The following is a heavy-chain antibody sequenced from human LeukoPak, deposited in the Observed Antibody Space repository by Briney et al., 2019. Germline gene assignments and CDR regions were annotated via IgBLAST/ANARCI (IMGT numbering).Heavy chain of an antibody. Sequence: ASVKVSCKASGYTFTSYDINWVRQATGQGLEWMGWMNPNSGNTGYAQKFQGRVTMTRNTSISTAYMELSSLRSEDTAVCYCARGPTFSSSTSYNFDYWGQGTLVTVSS. CDR2: MNPNSGNT. CDR1: GYTFTSYD. J-gene: IGHJ4*02. CDR3: ARGPTFSSSTSYNFDY. V-gene: IGHV1-8*01. D-gene: IGHD2-2*01.